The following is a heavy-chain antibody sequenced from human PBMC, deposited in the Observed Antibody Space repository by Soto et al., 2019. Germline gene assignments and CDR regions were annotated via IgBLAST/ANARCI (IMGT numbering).Heavy chain of an antibody. CDR1: GFTFSSYA. D-gene: IGHD3-3*01. V-gene: IGHV3-23*01. CDR2: ISGSGGST. J-gene: IGHJ6*02. CDR3: AKDRIMGSRDFCSGYPAYGMDV. Sequence: GGSLRLSCAASGFTFSSYAMSWVRQAPGKGLEWVSAISGSGGSTYYADSVKGRFTISRDNSKNTLYLQMNSLRAEDTAVYYCAKDRIMGSRDFCSGYPAYGMDVWGQGTTVTVSS.